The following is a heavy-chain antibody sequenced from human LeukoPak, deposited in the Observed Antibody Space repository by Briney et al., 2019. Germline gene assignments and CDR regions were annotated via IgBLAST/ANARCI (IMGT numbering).Heavy chain of an antibody. J-gene: IGHJ4*02. V-gene: IGHV4-61*02. D-gene: IGHD3-16*02. CDR1: GGSISSGSYY. CDR2: IYTSGST. CDR3: ARASDYVWGSYRYGYYFDY. Sequence: SETLSLTCTVSGGSISSGSYYWSWIRQPAGNGLEWIGRIYTSGSTNYNPSLKSRVTISVDTSKNQFSLKLSSVTAADTAVYYCARASDYVWGSYRYGYYFDYWGQGTLVTVSS.